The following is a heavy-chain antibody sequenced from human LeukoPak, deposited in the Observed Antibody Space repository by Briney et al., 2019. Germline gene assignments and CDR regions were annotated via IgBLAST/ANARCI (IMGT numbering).Heavy chain of an antibody. CDR1: GFTFSSYW. V-gene: IGHV3-74*03. J-gene: IGHJ3*02. Sequence: GGSLRLSCVASGFTFSSYWRHWVRQAPGKGLVWVSRINGDGSGTTYADSVKGRFTISRDNAKNTLYLQMNSLRAEDTAVYYCARAPGQNHAFDIWGQGTMVTVSS. CDR2: INGDGSGT. CDR3: ARAPGQNHAFDI.